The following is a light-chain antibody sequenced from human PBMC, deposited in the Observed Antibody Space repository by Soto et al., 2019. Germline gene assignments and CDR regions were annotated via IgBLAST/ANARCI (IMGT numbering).Light chain of an antibody. V-gene: IGKV3-15*01. J-gene: IGKJ4*01. CDR1: QSVSSD. CDR2: DAS. Sequence: EIVLTQSPATLSVSPGDRATLSCRASQSVSSDLAWFQQKPGQAPRFLIYDASTRATGIPARFSVSGSEADFTLTISSLQSEDFAIDYCQQYNNWPLTFGGGTKVEIK. CDR3: QQYNNWPLT.